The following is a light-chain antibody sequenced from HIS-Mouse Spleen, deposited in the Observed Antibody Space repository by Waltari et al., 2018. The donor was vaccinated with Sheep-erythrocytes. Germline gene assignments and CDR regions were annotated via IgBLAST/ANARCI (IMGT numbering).Light chain of an antibody. CDR2: SNN. J-gene: IGLJ3*02. CDR3: AAWDDSLNGPV. Sequence: QSVLTQPPSASGTPGPRVTISCSGRSSNIGSNTLNWYQQLPGTAPKLLIYSNNQRPSGVPDRFSGSKSGTSASLAISGLQSEDEADYYCAAWDDSLNGPVFGGGTKLTVL. V-gene: IGLV1-44*01. CDR1: SSNIGSNT.